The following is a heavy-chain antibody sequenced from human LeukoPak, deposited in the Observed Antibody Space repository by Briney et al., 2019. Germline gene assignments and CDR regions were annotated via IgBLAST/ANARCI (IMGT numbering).Heavy chain of an antibody. CDR3: ARDYYYGSGSLGY. CDR1: GYSISRAYS. J-gene: IGHJ4*02. CDR2: LYDSGSS. Sequence: SETLSLTCSVSGYSISRAYSWGWVRQPPGKGLEWIGSLYDSGSSYYNPSLKSRVTLSVDTSKNQFSLKLSSVTAADTAVYYCARDYYYGSGSLGYWGQGTLVTVSS. D-gene: IGHD3-10*01. V-gene: IGHV4-38-2*02.